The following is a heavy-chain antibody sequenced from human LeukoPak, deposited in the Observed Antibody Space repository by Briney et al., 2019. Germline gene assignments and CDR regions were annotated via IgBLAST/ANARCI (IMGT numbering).Heavy chain of an antibody. CDR1: GGSFSGYY. CDR2: INHSGST. Sequence: TSETLSLTCAVYGGSFSGYYWSLIRQPPGKGLEWIGEINHSGSTNYNPSLKSRVTISVDTSKNQFSLKLSSVTAADTAVYYCARAVVVAAFRWFDPWGQGTLVTVSS. CDR3: ARAVVVAAFRWFDP. D-gene: IGHD2-15*01. V-gene: IGHV4-34*01. J-gene: IGHJ5*02.